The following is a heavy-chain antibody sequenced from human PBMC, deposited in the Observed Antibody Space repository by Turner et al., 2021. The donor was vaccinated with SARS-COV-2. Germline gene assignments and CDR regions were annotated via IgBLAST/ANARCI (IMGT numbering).Heavy chain of an antibody. CDR3: AGRHSSLWYFAL. Sequence: QVQLQQWGAGLFKRSETLSLTCAVYGVSFSGYYWSGIRQPQGKGLVWIREITRGGSTNDDPSLKSPVTMSVDTTKTQFSQKMSSVADANAAVYYWAGRHSSLWYFALWGRGTLVTVSS. CDR1: GVSFSGYY. V-gene: IGHV4-34*01. CDR2: ITRGGST. J-gene: IGHJ2*01.